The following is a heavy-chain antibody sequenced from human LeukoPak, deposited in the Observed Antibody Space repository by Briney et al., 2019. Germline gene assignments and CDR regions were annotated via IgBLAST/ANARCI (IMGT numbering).Heavy chain of an antibody. D-gene: IGHD3-10*02. CDR3: ARAHVRYYYYMDV. Sequence: ASVKVSCKASGYSFTSYAMHWVRQAPGQRLEWMGWVNAGNGNTKYSQEFQGRVTITRDTSASTAYMELSSLRSEDMAVYYCARAHVRYYYYMDVWGKGTTVTVSS. V-gene: IGHV1-3*03. CDR2: VNAGNGNT. CDR1: GYSFTSYA. J-gene: IGHJ6*03.